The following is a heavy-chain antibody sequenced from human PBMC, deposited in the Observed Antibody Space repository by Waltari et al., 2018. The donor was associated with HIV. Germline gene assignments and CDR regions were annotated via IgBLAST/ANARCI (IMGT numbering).Heavy chain of an antibody. V-gene: IGHV1-69*01. CDR2: IIPIFGTA. CDR3: ARGRDKVATIRWYYYYGMDV. Sequence: QVQLVQSGAEVKKPGSSVKVSCTASGGTFSSYAINWVRQAPGTGLEWMGGIIPIFGTANYAQKFQGRVTITADESTSTAYMELSSLRSEDTAVYYCARGRDKVATIRWYYYYGMDVWGQGTTVTVSS. CDR1: GGTFSSYA. J-gene: IGHJ6*02. D-gene: IGHD5-12*01.